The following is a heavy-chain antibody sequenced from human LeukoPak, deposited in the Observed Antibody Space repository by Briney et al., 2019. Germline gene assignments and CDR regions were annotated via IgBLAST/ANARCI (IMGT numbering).Heavy chain of an antibody. D-gene: IGHD3-22*01. CDR1: GYTFTSYD. J-gene: IGHJ3*02. Sequence: ASVKVSCKASGYTFTSYDINWVRQAPGQGLEWMGWMNPNSGNTGYAQKFQGRVTMTRNTSISTAYMELSSLRSEDTAVYYCARAPASYYDSSVDAFDIWGQGTMVTVSS. CDR3: ARAPASYYDSSVDAFDI. CDR2: MNPNSGNT. V-gene: IGHV1-8*01.